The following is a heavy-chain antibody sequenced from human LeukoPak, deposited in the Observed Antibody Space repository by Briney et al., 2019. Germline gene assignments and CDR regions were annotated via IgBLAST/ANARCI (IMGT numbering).Heavy chain of an antibody. CDR2: IYYSGST. J-gene: IGHJ4*02. CDR1: VGSISSYY. CDR3: ARAYSGSYSPFDY. V-gene: IGHV4-59*01. D-gene: IGHD1-26*01. Sequence: SETLSLACTVSVGSISSYYWSWIRQPPGKGLEWMGYIYYSGSTNYNPSLKSRVPISVDTSKNQFSLKLSSVTAADTAVYYCARAYSGSYSPFDYWGQGPLVTVSS.